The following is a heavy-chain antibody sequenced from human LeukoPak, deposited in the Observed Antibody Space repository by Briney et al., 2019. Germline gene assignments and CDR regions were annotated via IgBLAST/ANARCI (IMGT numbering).Heavy chain of an antibody. D-gene: IGHD2-2*02. V-gene: IGHV1-69*01. Sequence: SVKVSCKASGGTFSGYAISWVRQAPGQGLEWMGGIIPIFGTANYAQKFQGRVTITADESTSTAYMELSSLRSEDTAVYYCARGLLGYCSSTSCYTSAFDIWGQGTMVTVSS. CDR3: ARGLLGYCSSTSCYTSAFDI. J-gene: IGHJ3*02. CDR1: GGTFSGYA. CDR2: IIPIFGTA.